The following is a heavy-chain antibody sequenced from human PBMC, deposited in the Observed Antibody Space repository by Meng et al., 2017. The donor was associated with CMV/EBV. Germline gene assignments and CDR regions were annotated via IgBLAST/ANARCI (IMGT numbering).Heavy chain of an antibody. Sequence: RSLGSSGCCGGSSRRAAGRGLRWIGSTDNGGSTYYNPSVKGRVSLSGETSKNQFPLKLSSVTAADTAVYYCARGQYCSSTSCYYFDYWGQGTLVTVSS. CDR3: ARGQYCSSTSCYYFDY. V-gene: IGHV4-39*01. CDR2: TDNGGST. J-gene: IGHJ4*02. D-gene: IGHD2-2*01. CDR1: RSLGSSGCC.